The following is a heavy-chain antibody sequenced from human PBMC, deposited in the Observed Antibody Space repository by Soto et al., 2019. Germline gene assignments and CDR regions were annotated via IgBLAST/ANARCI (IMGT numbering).Heavy chain of an antibody. D-gene: IGHD6-13*01. V-gene: IGHV3-23*01. CDR3: AKVKAYTSTMTCDY. J-gene: IGHJ4*02. CDR2: ISGSGGST. Sequence: EVQLLESGGGLVQPGGSLRLSCSASGFACGDFAMSWVRQAPGKGLAWVSSISGSGGSTYYADSVKGRFTISRANSKNTLYLLMNSLRAEDTAIYYSAKVKAYTSTMTCDYWGQGTLVTVSS. CDR1: GFACGDFA.